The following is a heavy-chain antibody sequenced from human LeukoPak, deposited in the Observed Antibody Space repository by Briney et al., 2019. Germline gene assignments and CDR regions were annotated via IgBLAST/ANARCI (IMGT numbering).Heavy chain of an antibody. V-gene: IGHV3-23*01. J-gene: IGHJ4*02. CDR2: ISGSDGST. Sequence: GGSLRLSCAASGFSFRHYTMNWVRQAPGKGLEWVSAISGSDGSTYYTDSVKGRFTISRDNSKNTLYLQMTSLRAEDTAVYYCAKEVRGSYYEWFDYWGQGTLVTVSS. D-gene: IGHD1-26*01. CDR1: GFSFRHYT. CDR3: AKEVRGSYYEWFDY.